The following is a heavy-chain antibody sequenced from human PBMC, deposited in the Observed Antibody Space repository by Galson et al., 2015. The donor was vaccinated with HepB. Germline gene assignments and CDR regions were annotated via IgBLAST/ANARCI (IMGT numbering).Heavy chain of an antibody. Sequence: QSGAEVTEPGASVKVSCKASDYTFSRYGITWVRQVPGQGLEWMGWISAYNGATKYSQKFQERFTMTTDTSTSTAHMELRSLRFDDTAVYYCARDFGYSYGHPYHTYHHGMDVWGQGTTVTVSS. D-gene: IGHD5-18*01. CDR3: ARDFGYSYGHPYHTYHHGMDV. V-gene: IGHV1-18*04. CDR2: ISAYNGAT. CDR1: DYTFSRYG. J-gene: IGHJ6*02.